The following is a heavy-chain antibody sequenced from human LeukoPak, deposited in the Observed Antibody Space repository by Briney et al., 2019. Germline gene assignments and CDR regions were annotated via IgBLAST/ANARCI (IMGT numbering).Heavy chain of an antibody. D-gene: IGHD2-21*02. CDR1: GYTFTGYY. V-gene: IGHV1-2*02. CDR3: ARDLSVVTTARSSMDV. J-gene: IGHJ6*02. Sequence: ASVKVSCKASGYTFTGYYMHWVRQAPGQGLEWMGWINLNSGGTNYAQQFQGRVTMTRDTSIGTAYMDLSRLRSNDTAVYYCARDLSVVTTARSSMDVWGQGTTVTVSS. CDR2: INLNSGGT.